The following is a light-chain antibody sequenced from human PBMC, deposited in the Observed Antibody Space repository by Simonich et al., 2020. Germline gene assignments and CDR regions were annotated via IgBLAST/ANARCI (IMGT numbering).Light chain of an antibody. CDR3: QQYYSTPLT. CDR2: WAS. J-gene: IGKJ4*01. CDR1: QSVLYSSNNKKY. V-gene: IGKV4-1*01. Sequence: DIVMTQSPDSLAVSLGERATINCNSSQSVLYSSNNKKYLAWYQQKPGQPPKLLISWASTRESGVPDRFSGSGSGTDFTLTISSLQAEDVAVYYCQQYYSTPLTFGGGTKVEIK.